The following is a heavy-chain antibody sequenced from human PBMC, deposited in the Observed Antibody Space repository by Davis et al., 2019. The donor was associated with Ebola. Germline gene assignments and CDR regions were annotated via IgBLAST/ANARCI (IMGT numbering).Heavy chain of an antibody. CDR3: ARRWWLRNDAFDI. D-gene: IGHD5-12*01. Sequence: GSLRLSCAASGFAFRDYYMSWIRQVPGKGLEWIGSIYYSGSTYYNPSLKSRVTISVDTSKNQFSLKLSSVTAADTAVYYCARRWWLRNDAFDIWGQGTMVTVSS. CDR1: GFAFRDYY. V-gene: IGHV4-39*01. J-gene: IGHJ3*02. CDR2: IYYSGST.